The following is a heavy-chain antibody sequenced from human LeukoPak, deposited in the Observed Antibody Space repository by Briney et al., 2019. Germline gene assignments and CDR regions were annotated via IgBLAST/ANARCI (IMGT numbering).Heavy chain of an antibody. CDR3: AKATEDEWKTSDAFDI. J-gene: IGHJ3*02. CDR1: GFTFSSYS. V-gene: IGHV3-9*03. Sequence: QPGGSLRLSCAASGFTFSSYSMNWVRQAPGKGLEWVSGISWNSGSIGYADSVKGRFTISRDNAKNSLYLQMNSLRAEDMALYYCAKATEDEWKTSDAFDIWGQGTMVTVSS. CDR2: ISWNSGSI. D-gene: IGHD3-3*01.